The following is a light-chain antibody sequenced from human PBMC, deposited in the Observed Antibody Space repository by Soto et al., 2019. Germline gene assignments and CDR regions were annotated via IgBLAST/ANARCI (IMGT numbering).Light chain of an antibody. V-gene: IGKV2-30*02. CDR1: QSLGHSDGATY. CDR3: MQASKWPSM. Sequence: EVVLTQSPLSLPVTVGQPASISCRSSQSLGHSDGATYLNWFHQTPGQSSRRLIYTVSVRDSLVPNMYSGSASGTDFTLKISSIAAEDGGILYCMQASKWPSMFGQGTKLEI. CDR2: TVS. J-gene: IGKJ1*01.